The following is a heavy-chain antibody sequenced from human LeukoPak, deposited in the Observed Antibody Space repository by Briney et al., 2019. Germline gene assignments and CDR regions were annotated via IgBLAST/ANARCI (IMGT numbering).Heavy chain of an antibody. V-gene: IGHV3-30-3*01. Sequence: GGSLRLSCAASGFTFSSYAMHWVRQAPGKGLEWVAVISYDGSNKYYADSVKGRFTISRDNSKNTLYLQMNSLRAEDTAVYYCARDGVLRFLEWSSGAFDIWGQGTMVTVSS. D-gene: IGHD3-3*01. CDR2: ISYDGSNK. CDR1: GFTFSSYA. CDR3: ARDGVLRFLEWSSGAFDI. J-gene: IGHJ3*02.